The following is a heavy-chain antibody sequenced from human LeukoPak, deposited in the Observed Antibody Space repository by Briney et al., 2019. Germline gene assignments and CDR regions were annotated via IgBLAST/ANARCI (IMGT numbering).Heavy chain of an antibody. CDR1: GGSINRYY. V-gene: IGHV4-4*07. J-gene: IGHJ4*02. CDR2: IYTTGTT. D-gene: IGHD3-22*01. Sequence: SETLSLTCTVSGGSINRYYWAWVRQPAGKGLEWIGRIYTTGTTDLSPSLESRVTMSVDTSRNQFSLKVTSVTAADTAVYFCAREQQKMPADGYFYDRWGQGILVTVSS. CDR3: AREQQKMPADGYFYDR.